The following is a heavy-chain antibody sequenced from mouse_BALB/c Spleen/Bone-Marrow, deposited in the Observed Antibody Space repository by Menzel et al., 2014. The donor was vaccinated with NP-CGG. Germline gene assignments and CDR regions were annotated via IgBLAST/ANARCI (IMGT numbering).Heavy chain of an antibody. CDR1: GFSLTNYG. V-gene: IGHV2-9*02. J-gene: IGHJ4*01. CDR2: IWAGGIT. D-gene: IGHD1-2*01. CDR3: ARGLRLGDSLDF. Sequence: QVQLKQSGPGLVAPSQGLSITCTVSGFSLTNYGVHWVRQPPGKGLEWLGVIWAGGITNYNSAHMSRLNINKDISKSQVFLKMSSLQADDTAMYYCARGLRLGDSLDFWGQGTSVTVSS.